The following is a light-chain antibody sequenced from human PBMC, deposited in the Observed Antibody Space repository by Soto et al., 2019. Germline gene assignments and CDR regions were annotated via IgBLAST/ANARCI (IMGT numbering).Light chain of an antibody. Sequence: EIVMTQSPATLSVSPGERATLSCRASQSVSSNLAWYQQKPGQAPGLLIYGASTRATCIPARFSGSGSGTEYTLTISRLQSGDFAVYYCQQYNKWPMYTFGQGTKLEIK. V-gene: IGKV3-15*01. CDR1: QSVSSN. CDR3: QQYNKWPMYT. J-gene: IGKJ2*01. CDR2: GAS.